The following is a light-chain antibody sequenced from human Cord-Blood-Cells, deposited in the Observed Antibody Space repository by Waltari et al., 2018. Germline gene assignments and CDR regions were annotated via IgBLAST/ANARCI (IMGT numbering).Light chain of an antibody. CDR1: QRVSSY. CDR3: QQRSNWIT. V-gene: IGKV3-11*01. CDR2: EAS. Sequence: EIVLTQSPATLSLSPGERATLSCRASQRVSSYLAWYQQKPGQAPRLLSYEASNRATGIPARFSGSGSVTDFTLTISSLEPEDFAVYYCQQRSNWITFGQGTRLEIK. J-gene: IGKJ5*01.